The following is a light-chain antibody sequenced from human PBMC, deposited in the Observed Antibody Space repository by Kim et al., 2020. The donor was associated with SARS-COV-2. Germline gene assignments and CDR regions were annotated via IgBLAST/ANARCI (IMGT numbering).Light chain of an antibody. Sequence: ASVGDRVTITCRASQSINSLLDWYQQRPGEAPKILIYEASSLQSGVPSRFSGSGSGTEFTLTISSLQPDDFATYYCQQNNSYPWTFGQGTKVDIK. CDR3: QQNNSYPWT. V-gene: IGKV1-5*03. CDR2: EAS. CDR1: QSINSL. J-gene: IGKJ1*01.